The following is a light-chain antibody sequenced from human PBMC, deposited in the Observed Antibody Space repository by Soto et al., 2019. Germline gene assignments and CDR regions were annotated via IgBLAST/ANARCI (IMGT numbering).Light chain of an antibody. J-gene: IGKJ2*01. CDR2: WAS. Sequence: DIVMTQSPDSLAVSLGERATINCKSSQSVLYNSYNRNYLAWYQQRPGQPPKLLIYWASTRESGVPDRFSGSGSGTDFTLTISNVQAEDVAVYYCQQYYSTPLYPFGQGTKLEIK. CDR1: QSVLYNSYNRNY. CDR3: QQYYSTPLYP. V-gene: IGKV4-1*01.